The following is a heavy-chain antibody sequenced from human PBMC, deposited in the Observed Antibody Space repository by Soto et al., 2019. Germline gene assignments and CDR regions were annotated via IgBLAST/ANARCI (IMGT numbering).Heavy chain of an antibody. CDR3: TRENWHFDY. J-gene: IGHJ4*02. CDR2: VSPNSGNT. CDR1: GYTFSDYR. V-gene: IGHV1-2*02. Sequence: QVQLVQSGAEVKKPGASVKVSCKTSGYTFSDYRMHWVRQAPGQGLEWMGWVSPNSGNTNYAQEFQGRVTMARDTSIKTVYTELNSLTSDDTSMFCGTRENWHFDYWGQGTLITVSS. D-gene: IGHD1-1*01.